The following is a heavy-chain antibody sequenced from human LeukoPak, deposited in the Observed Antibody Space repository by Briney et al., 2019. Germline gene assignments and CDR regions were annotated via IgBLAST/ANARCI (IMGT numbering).Heavy chain of an antibody. D-gene: IGHD5-24*01. V-gene: IGHV4-30-4*08. CDR2: IYYSGST. J-gene: IGHJ4*02. CDR3: ARGREMATIFDY. Sequence: PSETLSLTCTVSGGSISSGDYSWSWIRQPPGKGLEWIGYIYYSGSTYYNPSLKSRVTISVDTSKNQFSLKLSSVTAADTAVYYCARGREMATIFDYWGQGTLVTVSS. CDR1: GGSISSGDYS.